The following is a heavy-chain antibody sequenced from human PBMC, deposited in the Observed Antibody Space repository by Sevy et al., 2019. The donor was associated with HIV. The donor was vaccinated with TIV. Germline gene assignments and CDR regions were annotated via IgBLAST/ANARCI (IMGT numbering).Heavy chain of an antibody. CDR2: ISWNSGSI. Sequence: GGSLRLSCAASGFTFDDYAMHWVRQAPGKGLEWVSGISWNSGSIGYADSVKGRFTISRDNAKNSLYLQMNSLRAEDTALYYGAKDIGAAAGTGYYYYGMDVWGQGTTVTVSS. CDR3: AKDIGAAAGTGYYYYGMDV. D-gene: IGHD6-13*01. V-gene: IGHV3-9*01. CDR1: GFTFDDYA. J-gene: IGHJ6*02.